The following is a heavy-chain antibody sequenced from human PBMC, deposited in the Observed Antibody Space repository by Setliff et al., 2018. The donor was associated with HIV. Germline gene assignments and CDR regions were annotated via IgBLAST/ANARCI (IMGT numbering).Heavy chain of an antibody. J-gene: IGHJ4*02. CDR1: GGSISSNNYY. CDR2: IFYSETVYYGGRT. D-gene: IGHD2-21*02. V-gene: IGHV4-39*07. CDR3: ARGVPLLPPHY. Sequence: SETLSLTCTVSGGSISSNNYYWGWIRQPPGKGLEWIGSIFYSETVYYGGRTYYSPSLKSRVTISVDTSRNRFSLKLSSVTAADTAVYYCARGVPLLPPHYWGQGTLVTVSS.